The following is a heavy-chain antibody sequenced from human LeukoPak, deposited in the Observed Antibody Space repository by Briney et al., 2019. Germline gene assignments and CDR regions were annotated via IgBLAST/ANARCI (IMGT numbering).Heavy chain of an antibody. CDR3: ARGSGY. D-gene: IGHD6-25*01. Sequence: GGSLRLSCAASGFTFSSYAMHWVRQAPGKGLEWVAVISYDGSNKYYADSVKGRFTISRDNSKNTLCLQMNSLRAEDTAVYYCARGSGYWGQGTLVTVSS. V-gene: IGHV3-30*04. CDR1: GFTFSSYA. CDR2: ISYDGSNK. J-gene: IGHJ4*02.